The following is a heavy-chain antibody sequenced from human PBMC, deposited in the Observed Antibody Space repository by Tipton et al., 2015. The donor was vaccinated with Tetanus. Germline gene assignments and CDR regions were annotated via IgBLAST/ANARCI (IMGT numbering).Heavy chain of an antibody. CDR1: GGSMTNYY. V-gene: IGHV4-59*08. CDR2: IYYTGDT. J-gene: IGHJ5*02. Sequence: TLSLTCTVSGGSMTNYYWSWIRQPPGKGLEWIGYIYYTGDTNYNPSVKSRVTISVDTSTNQFSLNLRSVTAADAAVYYCARVRRGCSGGGCYSSFDPWGQGSLVIVSS. CDR3: ARVRRGCSGGGCYSSFDP. D-gene: IGHD2-15*01.